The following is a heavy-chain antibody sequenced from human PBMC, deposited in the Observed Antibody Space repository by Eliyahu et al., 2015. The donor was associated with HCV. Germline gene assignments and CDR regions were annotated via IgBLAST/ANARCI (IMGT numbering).Heavy chain of an antibody. J-gene: IGHJ3*02. V-gene: IGHV3-30*04. CDR2: ISYDGSSE. CDR3: ARSLTREEDAFDI. Sequence: QVQLEESGGGVVQPGRSLRVSCAASGFSFNTFAMHWVRQAPGKGLEWVAVISYDGSSEYNGDSVKGRFTVSRDTSKNIVYLQMSRLRADDTAVYYCARSLTREEDAFDIWGQGTMVTVSS. CDR1: GFSFNTFA.